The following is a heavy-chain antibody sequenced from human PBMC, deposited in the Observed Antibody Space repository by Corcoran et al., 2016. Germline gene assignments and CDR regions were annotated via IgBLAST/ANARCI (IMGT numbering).Heavy chain of an antibody. D-gene: IGHD3-10*01. V-gene: IGHV3-30*18. CDR1: GFTFSSYG. CDR2: ISYDGSNK. CDR3: AKDGRIGGSGYG. Sequence: QVQLVESGGGVVQPGRSLRLSCAASGFTFSSYGMHWVRQAPGQGLEWVAVISYDGSNKYYADSVKGRFTISRDNSKNTLYLQMNSLRAEDTAVYYCAKDGRIGGSGYGWGQGTLVTVSS. J-gene: IGHJ4*02.